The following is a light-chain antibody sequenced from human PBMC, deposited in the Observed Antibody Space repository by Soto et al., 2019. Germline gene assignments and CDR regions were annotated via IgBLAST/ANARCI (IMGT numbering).Light chain of an antibody. J-gene: IGLJ1*01. CDR2: DNN. Sequence: QSVLTQPPSVSAAPGQKVTISRSGSSSNIGNNYVSWYQQLPGTAPKLLIYDNNKRPSGIPDRFSGSKSGTSATLGITGLQTGDEADYYCGTWDSSLSAGNYVFGTGTKVTVL. V-gene: IGLV1-51*01. CDR1: SSNIGNNY. CDR3: GTWDSSLSAGNYV.